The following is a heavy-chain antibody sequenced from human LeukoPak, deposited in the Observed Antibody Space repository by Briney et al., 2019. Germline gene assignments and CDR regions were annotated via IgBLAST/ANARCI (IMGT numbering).Heavy chain of an antibody. CDR1: GYTFTSYG. D-gene: IGHD3-9*01. CDR2: ISAYNGNT. Sequence: ASVKVSCKASGYTFTSYGISWVRQAPGQGLEWMGWISAYNGNTNYAQKLQGRVTMTTDTSTSTAYMELRSLRSDDTAVYYCARDRTISPTAPPAGMDVWGQGTTVTVSS. V-gene: IGHV1-18*01. J-gene: IGHJ6*02. CDR3: ARDRTISPTAPPAGMDV.